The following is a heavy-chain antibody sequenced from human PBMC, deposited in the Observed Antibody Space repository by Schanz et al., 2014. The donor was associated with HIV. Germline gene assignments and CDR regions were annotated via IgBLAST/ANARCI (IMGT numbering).Heavy chain of an antibody. CDR1: GFTFNNYA. J-gene: IGHJ4*02. CDR3: AKVGRPEYGDYDVYFLDY. Sequence: VQLLEFGGGSVRPGESLRLSCLASGFTFNNYAMSWVRQAPGKGLEWVAVISYDGTNKDYGDSVKGRFTISRDNSKNTLNLQMDSLRREDTAVYYCAKVGRPEYGDYDVYFLDYWGQGTLVTVSS. V-gene: IGHV3-30*18. CDR2: ISYDGTNK. D-gene: IGHD4-17*01.